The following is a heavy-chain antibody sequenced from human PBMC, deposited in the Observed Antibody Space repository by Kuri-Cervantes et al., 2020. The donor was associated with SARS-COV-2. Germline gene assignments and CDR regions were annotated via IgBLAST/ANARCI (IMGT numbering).Heavy chain of an antibody. CDR3: ARRAYGEEVDYYYMDV. D-gene: IGHD4-17*01. Sequence: GESLKISCKGSGYTFTNYWIGWVRQMPGEGLEWMGIIYPGDSDTRYSPSFQGQVTISADKSINTAFLQWSSLKASDTAIYYCARRAYGEEVDYYYMDVWGKGTTVTVSS. V-gene: IGHV5-51*01. J-gene: IGHJ6*03. CDR1: GYTFTNYW. CDR2: IYPGDSDT.